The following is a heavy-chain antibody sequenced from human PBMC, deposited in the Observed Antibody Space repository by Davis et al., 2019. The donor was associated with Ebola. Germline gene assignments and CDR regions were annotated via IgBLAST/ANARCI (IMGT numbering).Heavy chain of an antibody. D-gene: IGHD3-16*02. V-gene: IGHV1-69*06. CDR1: GGTFSSYA. Sequence: AASVKVSCKASGGTFSSYAIGWVRQAPGQGLEWMGGIIPIFGTANYAQKFQGRVTITADKSTSTAYMELSSLRSEDTAVYYCARGDYIWGSYRHLDYWGQGTLVTVSS. CDR3: ARGDYIWGSYRHLDY. J-gene: IGHJ4*02. CDR2: IIPIFGTA.